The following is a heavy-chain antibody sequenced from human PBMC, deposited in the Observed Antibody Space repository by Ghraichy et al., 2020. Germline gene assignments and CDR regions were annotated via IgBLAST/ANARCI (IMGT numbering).Heavy chain of an antibody. V-gene: IGHV3-30*02. D-gene: IGHD6-19*01. CDR2: ILNDGKNK. J-gene: IGHJ4*02. CDR3: VKKLSQGGWFEFDF. CDR1: GFTFSSSG. Sequence: LSLTCAASGFTFSSSGMNWVRQAPGKGLEWVAFILNDGKNKYYADSVKGRFTISRDNSKKILYLQMNNLTPEDTAVYHCVKKLSQGGWFEFDFWGQGTLVTVSS.